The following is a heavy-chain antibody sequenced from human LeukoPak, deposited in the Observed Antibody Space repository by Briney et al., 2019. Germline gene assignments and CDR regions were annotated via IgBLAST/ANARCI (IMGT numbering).Heavy chain of an antibody. Sequence: SETLSLTCTVSGGSISSYYWSWIRQPPGKGLEWIGYIYYSGSTNYNPSLKSRVTISVDTSKNQFSLKLSSVTAADTAVYYCARILVNWNDESYFDYWGQGTLVTVSS. J-gene: IGHJ4*02. V-gene: IGHV4-59*08. D-gene: IGHD1-1*01. CDR1: GGSISSYY. CDR3: ARILVNWNDESYFDY. CDR2: IYYSGST.